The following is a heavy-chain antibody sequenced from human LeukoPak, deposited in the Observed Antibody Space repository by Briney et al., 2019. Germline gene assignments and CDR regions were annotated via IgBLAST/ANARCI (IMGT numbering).Heavy chain of an antibody. CDR3: ARQLSSGWHHAAFDI. Sequence: GESLKISCKGSGYSFTNYWIGWVRQMPGKGLEWMGIIYPGGSGIRYSPSFQGQVTISADKSINTAFLQWSSLRASDTAMYYCARQLSSGWHHAAFDIWDLGTLVTVSP. V-gene: IGHV5-51*01. J-gene: IGHJ3*02. CDR1: GYSFTNYW. D-gene: IGHD6-19*01. CDR2: IYPGGSGI.